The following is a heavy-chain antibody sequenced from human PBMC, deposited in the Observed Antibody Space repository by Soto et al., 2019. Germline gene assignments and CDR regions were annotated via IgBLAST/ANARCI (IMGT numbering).Heavy chain of an antibody. V-gene: IGHV4-30-2*01. J-gene: IGHJ5*02. CDR3: ARAISDSSGYYYGVWFDP. CDR1: GVSSSSGFYS. CDR2: IYHSGST. D-gene: IGHD3-22*01. Sequence: SETLSLTCAVSGVSSSSGFYSWSWIRQPPGKGLEWIGYIYHSGSTYYNPSLKSRVTISVDRSKNQFSLKLSSVTAADTAVYYCARAISDSSGYYYGVWFDPWGQGTLVNVSS.